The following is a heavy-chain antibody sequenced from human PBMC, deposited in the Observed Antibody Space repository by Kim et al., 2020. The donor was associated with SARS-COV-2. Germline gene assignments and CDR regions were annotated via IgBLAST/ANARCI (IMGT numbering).Heavy chain of an antibody. J-gene: IGHJ3*02. Sequence: GGSLRLSCAASGFTFDDYAMHWVRQAPGKGLELVSLISGDGGSTYYADSVKGRFTISRDNSKNSLYLQMNSLRTEDTALYYCATGRYAFDIWGQGTMVTVSS. V-gene: IGHV3-43*02. CDR2: ISGDGGST. CDR1: GFTFDDYA. CDR3: ATGRYAFDI.